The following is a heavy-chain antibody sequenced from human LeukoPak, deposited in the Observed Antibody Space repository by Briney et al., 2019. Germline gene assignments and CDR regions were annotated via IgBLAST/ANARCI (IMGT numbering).Heavy chain of an antibody. V-gene: IGHV4-38-2*01. CDR1: GYSTSSGYY. J-gene: IGHJ4*02. CDR2: IYHGGST. D-gene: IGHD1-26*01. CDR3: ARSGMGAAIGYYFDY. Sequence: PSETLSLTCAVSGYSTSSGYYWGWIRQPPGKGLEWIGSIYHGGSTYYNPSLKSRVTISVDTSKNQFSLKLSSVTAADTAVYYCARSGMGAAIGYYFDYWGQGTLVTVSS.